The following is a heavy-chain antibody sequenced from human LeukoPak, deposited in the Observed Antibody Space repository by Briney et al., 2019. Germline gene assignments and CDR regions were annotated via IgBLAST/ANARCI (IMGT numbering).Heavy chain of an antibody. CDR3: ARDKLAGTTVTTPDY. V-gene: IGHV3-21*01. D-gene: IGHD4-17*01. J-gene: IGHJ4*02. Sequence: GGSLRLSCAASGFTFSSYSMNWVRQAPGKGLEWVSSISSSSSYIYYADSVEGRFTISRDNAKNSLYLQMNSLRAEDTAVYYCARDKLAGTTVTTPDYWGQGTLVTVSS. CDR1: GFTFSSYS. CDR2: ISSSSSYI.